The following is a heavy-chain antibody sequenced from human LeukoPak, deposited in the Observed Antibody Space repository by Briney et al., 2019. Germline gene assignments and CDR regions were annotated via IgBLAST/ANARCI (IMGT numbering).Heavy chain of an antibody. CDR2: ISYDGSNK. V-gene: IGHV3-30*04. D-gene: IGHD5-24*01. CDR3: ARGQRRLIDMAPSFDY. CDR1: GFTFSSYA. J-gene: IGHJ4*02. Sequence: GRSLRLSCAASGFTFSSYAMHWVRQAPGKGLEWVAVISYDGSNKYYADSMKGRFTISRDNSKNTLYLQMNSLRGEDTAVYSCARGQRRLIDMAPSFDYWGQGTLVTVSS.